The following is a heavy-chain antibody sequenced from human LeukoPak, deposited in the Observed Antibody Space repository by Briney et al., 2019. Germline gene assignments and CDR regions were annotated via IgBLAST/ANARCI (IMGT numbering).Heavy chain of an antibody. J-gene: IGHJ4*02. CDR1: GGTFNSYA. D-gene: IGHD2-8*01. Sequence: GSVKVSCKASGGTFNSYAISWVRQAPGQGLEWMGWISAQHGQTEYAPNSQDRVTMTTDTYTNTAYMELRSLRSDDTAVYYCAGSLGYCTSNVCYLKYWGQGTLVTVSS. CDR2: ISAQHGQT. CDR3: AGSLGYCTSNVCYLKY. V-gene: IGHV1-18*01.